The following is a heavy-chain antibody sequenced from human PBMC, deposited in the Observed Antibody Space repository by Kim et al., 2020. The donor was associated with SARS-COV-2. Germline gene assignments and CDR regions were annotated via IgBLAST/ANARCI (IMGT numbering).Heavy chain of an antibody. CDR2: ISGSGGST. J-gene: IGHJ4*02. Sequence: GGSLRLSCAASGFTFSSYAMSWVRQAPGKGLEWVSAISGSGGSTYYADSVKGRFTISRDNSKNTLYLQMNSLRAEDTAVYYCAGPRCSIAAAGNFDYWGQGTLVTVSS. CDR1: GFTFSSYA. D-gene: IGHD6-13*01. CDR3: AGPRCSIAAAGNFDY. V-gene: IGHV3-23*01.